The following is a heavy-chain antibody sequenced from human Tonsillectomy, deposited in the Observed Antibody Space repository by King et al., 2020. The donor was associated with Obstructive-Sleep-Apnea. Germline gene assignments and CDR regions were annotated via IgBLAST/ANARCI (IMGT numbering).Heavy chain of an antibody. D-gene: IGHD6-19*01. J-gene: IGHJ4*02. CDR1: GFSFREYG. CDR3: AKARQGLSVDGYFDY. Sequence: VQLVQSGGAVVQPGKSLTVSCVGSGFSFREYGMHWVRQAPGKGLEWVAFIRYDENDDYAESVRGRFIVSRDNSRNTLYLQLNNVRPDDTAVYFCAKARQGLSVDGYFDYWGQGTLVTVSS. CDR2: IRYDEND. V-gene: IGHV3-30*02.